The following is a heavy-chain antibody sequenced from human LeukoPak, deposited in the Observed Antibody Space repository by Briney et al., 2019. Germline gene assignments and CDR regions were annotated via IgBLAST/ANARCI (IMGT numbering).Heavy chain of an antibody. V-gene: IGHV3-49*04. Sequence: PGRSLRLSCTASGFTFGDYAMSWVRQAPGKGLEWVGFIRSKAYGGTTEYAASVKGRFTISRDDSKSIAYLQMNSLKTEDTAVYYCTRDKDSSSDRTAFDYWGQGTLVTVSS. CDR1: GFTFGDYA. CDR3: TRDKDSSSDRTAFDY. CDR2: IRSKAYGGTT. J-gene: IGHJ4*02. D-gene: IGHD6-6*01.